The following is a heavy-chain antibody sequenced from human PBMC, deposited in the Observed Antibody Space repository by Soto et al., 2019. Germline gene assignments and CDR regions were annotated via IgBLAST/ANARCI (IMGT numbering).Heavy chain of an antibody. V-gene: IGHV3-21*01. CDR2: ISSSSSYI. D-gene: IGHD5-12*01. CDR3: ARVAYSGYDSRGMWYFDY. CDR1: GFTFSSYS. Sequence: EVQLVESGGGLVKPGGSLRLSCAASGFTFSSYSMNWVRQAPGKGLEWVSSISSSSSYIYYADSVKGRFTISRDNAKNSLYLQMNSLRAEDTAVYYCARVAYSGYDSRGMWYFDYWGQGTLVTVSS. J-gene: IGHJ4*02.